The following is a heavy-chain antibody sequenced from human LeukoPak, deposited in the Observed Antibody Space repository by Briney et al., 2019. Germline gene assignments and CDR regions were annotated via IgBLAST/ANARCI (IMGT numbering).Heavy chain of an antibody. D-gene: IGHD6-13*01. J-gene: IGHJ4*02. V-gene: IGHV1-8*01. CDR1: GYTFTSHD. CDR3: ARVFGSWYHFDY. CDR2: MNPNSGNT. Sequence: ASVKVSCKASGYTFTSHDINWVRQATGQGLEWMGWMNPNSGNTGYAQKFQGRVTMTRNTSISTAYMELSSLRSEDTAVYYCARVFGSWYHFDYWGQGTLVTVSS.